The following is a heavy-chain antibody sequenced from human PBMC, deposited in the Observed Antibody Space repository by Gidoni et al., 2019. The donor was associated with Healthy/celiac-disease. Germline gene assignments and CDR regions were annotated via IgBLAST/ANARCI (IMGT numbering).Heavy chain of an antibody. V-gene: IGHV3-30*18. Sequence: RSLRLSCAASGFTFSRYGMHWVRKAPGKGLEWVAVISYDGSNKYYADSVKGRVTISRDNSKNTLYLQMNSLRAEDTAVYYCAKGGEYCSGGSCYDYYGMDVWGQGTTVTVSS. CDR2: ISYDGSNK. CDR1: GFTFSRYG. D-gene: IGHD2-15*01. CDR3: AKGGEYCSGGSCYDYYGMDV. J-gene: IGHJ6*02.